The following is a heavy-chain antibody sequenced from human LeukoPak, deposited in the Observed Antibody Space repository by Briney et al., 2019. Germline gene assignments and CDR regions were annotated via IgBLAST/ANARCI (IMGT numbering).Heavy chain of an antibody. Sequence: GGSLRLSCAASGFTFSSYAMSWVRQAPGKGLEWVSGIRAGGSSTYYADSVKGRFTISRDNSKNTLYLQMNSLRAEDTALYYCVRDISGYYFDYWGQGTLVTVSS. CDR3: VRDISGYYFDY. CDR1: GFTFSSYA. CDR2: IRAGGSST. J-gene: IGHJ4*02. V-gene: IGHV3-23*01. D-gene: IGHD3-22*01.